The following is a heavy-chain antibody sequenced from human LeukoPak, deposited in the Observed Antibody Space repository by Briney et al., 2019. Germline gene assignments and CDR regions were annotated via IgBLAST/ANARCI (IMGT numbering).Heavy chain of an antibody. CDR2: IKQDGSEK. D-gene: IGHD3-3*01. V-gene: IGHV3-7*01. Sequence: GGSLRLSCAASGFTFSSYSMNWVRQAPGKGLEWVANIKQDGSEKYYVDSVKGRFTISRDNAKNSLYLQMNSLRADDTAVYYCARDRSTDFWSGYYTNYFDYWGQGTLVTVSS. J-gene: IGHJ4*02. CDR1: GFTFSSYS. CDR3: ARDRSTDFWSGYYTNYFDY.